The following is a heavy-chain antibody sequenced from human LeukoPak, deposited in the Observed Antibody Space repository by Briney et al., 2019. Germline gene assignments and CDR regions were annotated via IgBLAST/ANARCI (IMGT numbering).Heavy chain of an antibody. CDR3: AREGVPAANDAFDI. V-gene: IGHV4-31*03. J-gene: IGHJ3*02. D-gene: IGHD2-2*01. CDR1: GGSISSGGYY. CDR2: IYYSGST. Sequence: PSETLSLTCTVSGGSISSGGYYWSWIRQHPGKGLEWIWYIYYSGSTYYNPSLKSRVTISVDTSKNQFSLKLSSVTAADTAVYYCAREGVPAANDAFDIWGQGTMVTVSS.